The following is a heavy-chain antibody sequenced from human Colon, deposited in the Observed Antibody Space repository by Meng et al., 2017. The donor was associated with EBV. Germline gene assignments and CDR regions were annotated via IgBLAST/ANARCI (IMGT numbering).Heavy chain of an antibody. D-gene: IGHD1-26*01. V-gene: IGHV6-1*01. Sequence: QLHRAGPGLVTPSQTLSLTCAISGDSVSSNSSAWNCIRQSPSIGLEWLGRTYYRSKWYNDYAVSVKSQITINPYTSKNQFSLQLNSVTPEDTAVYYCARVAVGISSFDYWGQGTLVTVSS. CDR1: GDSVSSNSSA. CDR2: TYYRSKWYN. J-gene: IGHJ4*02. CDR3: ARVAVGISSFDY.